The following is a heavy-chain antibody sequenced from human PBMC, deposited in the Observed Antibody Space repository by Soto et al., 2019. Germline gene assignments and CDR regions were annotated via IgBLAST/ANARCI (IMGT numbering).Heavy chain of an antibody. Sequence: QVQLVESGGGVVQPGRSLRLSCAASGFTFSSYGMHWVRQAPGKGLEWVAVISYDGSNKYYADSMKGRFTISRDNSKNTLYLQMNSLRAEDTAVYYCAKEGKDGYCSSTSCYDDAFDIWGQGTMVTVSS. CDR2: ISYDGSNK. D-gene: IGHD2-2*03. V-gene: IGHV3-30*18. CDR3: AKEGKDGYCSSTSCYDDAFDI. CDR1: GFTFSSYG. J-gene: IGHJ3*02.